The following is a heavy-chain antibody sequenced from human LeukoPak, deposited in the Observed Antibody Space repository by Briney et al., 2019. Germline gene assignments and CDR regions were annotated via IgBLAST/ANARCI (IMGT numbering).Heavy chain of an antibody. J-gene: IGHJ4*02. V-gene: IGHV3-20*04. D-gene: IGHD4-17*01. CDR2: INWNGGST. CDR1: GFTFDDYG. Sequence: GGSLRLSCAASGFTFDDYGMSWVRQAPGKGLEWVSGINWNGGSTGYADSVKGRFTISRDNAKNSLYLQMNSLRAEDTALYYCARNSQIRSLPYYFDYWGRGTLVTVSS. CDR3: ARNSQIRSLPYYFDY.